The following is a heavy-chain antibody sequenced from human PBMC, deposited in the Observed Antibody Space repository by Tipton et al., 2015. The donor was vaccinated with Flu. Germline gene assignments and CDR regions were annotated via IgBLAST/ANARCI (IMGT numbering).Heavy chain of an antibody. CDR3: ARIRLSGRYGVGLDY. V-gene: IGHV4-59*01. CDR2: IYSSGRST. CDR1: GGSISGYY. Sequence: TLSLTCTVSGGSISGYYWSWIRQPPGRGLEWIGYIYSSGRSTNYNPSVKSRVTISVDTSKNQFSLELSSVTAADTAVYYCARIRLSGRYGVGLDYWGQGILVTVSS. J-gene: IGHJ4*02. D-gene: IGHD1-26*01.